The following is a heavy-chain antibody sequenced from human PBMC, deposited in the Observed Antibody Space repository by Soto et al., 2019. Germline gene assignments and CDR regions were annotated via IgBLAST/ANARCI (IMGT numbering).Heavy chain of an antibody. V-gene: IGHV1-46*01. D-gene: IGHD3-16*01. CDR2: INPSGGST. J-gene: IGHJ4*02. CDR1: GYTFTSNY. CDR3: MRDLNYGSDDY. Sequence: GASVKVSCKASGYTFTSNYMHWVRQAPGQGLEWMGIINPSGGSTSYAQKFQGRVTLTRDTSTSTAYMELRALTPEDTALYFCMRDLNYGSDDYWGQGTPVTVSS.